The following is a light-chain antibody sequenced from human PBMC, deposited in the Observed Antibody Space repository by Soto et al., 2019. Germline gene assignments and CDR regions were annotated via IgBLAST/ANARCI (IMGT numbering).Light chain of an antibody. CDR2: DAS. CDR1: QSIDNW. Sequence: DIQMTQSPSPLSASIGDRVTITCRASQSIDNWLAWYQQKPGKAPQLLIYDASRVKTGVPSRFTASGSGTEFTLTINTLQADDSATYICQHYNGYPYTFGPGTKVDIK. J-gene: IGKJ2*01. CDR3: QHYNGYPYT. V-gene: IGKV1-5*01.